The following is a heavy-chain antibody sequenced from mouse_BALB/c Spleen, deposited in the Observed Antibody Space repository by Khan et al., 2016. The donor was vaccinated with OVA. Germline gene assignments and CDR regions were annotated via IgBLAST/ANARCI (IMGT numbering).Heavy chain of an antibody. CDR1: GYTFTNYV. Sequence: LQQSGPELVEPGASVKMSCKASGYTFTNYVIHWVKQRPGQGLEWIGYINPDNAGTRYNEKFKGKATLTSDISSTSAYMELLSLTSEDSAVYYCARGASSWDFSFPYWGQGTLVTVSA. CDR3: ARGASSWDFSFPY. D-gene: IGHD4-1*01. V-gene: IGHV1S136*01. CDR2: INPDNAGT. J-gene: IGHJ3*01.